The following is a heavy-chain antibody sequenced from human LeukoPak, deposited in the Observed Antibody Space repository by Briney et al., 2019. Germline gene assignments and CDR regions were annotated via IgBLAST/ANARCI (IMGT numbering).Heavy chain of an antibody. J-gene: IGHJ5*02. CDR1: GYTFTDYY. Sequence: ASVKVSCKAAGYTFTDYYIHWVRQVPGQGLEWMGWINPNSGGTNYAQKFQGRVTMTRDTSISTAYMELSRLRSDDTAVYFCARDNSVGDYAWWFDPWGQGTLVTVSS. V-gene: IGHV1-2*02. CDR2: INPNSGGT. CDR3: ARDNSVGDYAWWFDP. D-gene: IGHD1-26*01.